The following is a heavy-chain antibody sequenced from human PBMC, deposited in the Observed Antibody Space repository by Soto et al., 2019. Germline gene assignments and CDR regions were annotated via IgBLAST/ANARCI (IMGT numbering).Heavy chain of an antibody. J-gene: IGHJ4*02. Sequence: EVQLVESGGGLIQPGGSLGLSCAASGFTVSHNYMTWVRQAPGKGLEWVSVIFSGGSTYYGDSVKGRFTISRDISKNMVYLQMNSLRAEDTAVYYCARVPDTGGRDYLDYWGQGTLVTVSS. CDR3: ARVPDTGGRDYLDY. V-gene: IGHV3-53*01. CDR2: IFSGGST. D-gene: IGHD7-27*01. CDR1: GFTVSHNY.